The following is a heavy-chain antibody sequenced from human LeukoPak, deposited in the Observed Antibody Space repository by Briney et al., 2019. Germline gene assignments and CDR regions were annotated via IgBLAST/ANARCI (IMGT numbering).Heavy chain of an antibody. CDR2: ISSTDAGT. J-gene: IGHJ4*02. CDR3: AKAPVTSCRGAYCYPFDY. D-gene: IGHD2-21*01. CDR1: GGSISSSSYY. V-gene: IGHV3-23*01. Sequence: PSETLSLTCTVSGGSISSSSYYWGWIRQAPGKGLEWVSAISSTDAGTYHADSVRGRFTISRDSSKNTLYLQMNSLRAEDAAVYYCAKAPVTSCRGAYCYPFDYWGQGTLVTVSS.